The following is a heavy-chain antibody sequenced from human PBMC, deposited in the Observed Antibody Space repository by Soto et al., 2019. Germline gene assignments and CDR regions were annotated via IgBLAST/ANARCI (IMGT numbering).Heavy chain of an antibody. CDR1: GYTLTELS. V-gene: IGHV1-24*01. J-gene: IGHJ4*02. Sequence: ASVKVSCKVSGYTLTELSMHWVRQAPGKGLEWMGGFDPEDGETIYAQKFQGRVTMTEDTSTDTAYMELSSLRSEDTAVYYCATYPHFRYCSGGSCYWFDYWGQGTLVTVSS. D-gene: IGHD2-15*01. CDR2: FDPEDGET. CDR3: ATYPHFRYCSGGSCYWFDY.